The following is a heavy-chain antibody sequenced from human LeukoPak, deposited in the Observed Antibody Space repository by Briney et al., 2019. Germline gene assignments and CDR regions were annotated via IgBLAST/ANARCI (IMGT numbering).Heavy chain of an antibody. D-gene: IGHD4-17*01. CDR3: ARDSTGTEKGDY. Sequence: GGSLRLSCAASGFTVSSNYMSWVRQAPGKGLESVSVIYSGGSTYYADSVKGRFTISRDNYKNTLYLQMNSLRAEDMAVYHCARDSTGTEKGDYWGQGTLVTVSS. CDR2: IYSGGST. J-gene: IGHJ4*02. CDR1: GFTVSSNY. V-gene: IGHV3-66*01.